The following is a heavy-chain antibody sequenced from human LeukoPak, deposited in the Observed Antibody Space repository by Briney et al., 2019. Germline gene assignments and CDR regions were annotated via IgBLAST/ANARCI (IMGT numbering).Heavy chain of an antibody. Sequence: ASVKVSCKASGYTFTGYYMHWVRQAPGQGLEWMGWINPNSGDTNYAQKFQDRVTMTRDMSTSTVYMELSSLRSEDTAVYYCARVRKWGDVVAADAFDIWGQGTMVTVSS. J-gene: IGHJ3*02. V-gene: IGHV1-2*02. CDR2: INPNSGDT. D-gene: IGHD5-12*01. CDR1: GYTFTGYY. CDR3: ARVRKWGDVVAADAFDI.